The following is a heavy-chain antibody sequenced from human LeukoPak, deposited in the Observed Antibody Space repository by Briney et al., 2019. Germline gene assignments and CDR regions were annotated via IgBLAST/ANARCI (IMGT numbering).Heavy chain of an antibody. V-gene: IGHV1-2*02. CDR2: INPNSGGT. D-gene: IGHD2-15*01. Sequence: ASVKVSCKASGYTFTGYYMHWVRQAPGQGLEWMGWINPNSGGTNYAQKFQSRATMTRDTSISTAYMELSRLRSDDTAVYYCARLPGECSGGSCSDYWGQGTLVTVSS. CDR3: ARLPGECSGGSCSDY. CDR1: GYTFTGYY. J-gene: IGHJ4*02.